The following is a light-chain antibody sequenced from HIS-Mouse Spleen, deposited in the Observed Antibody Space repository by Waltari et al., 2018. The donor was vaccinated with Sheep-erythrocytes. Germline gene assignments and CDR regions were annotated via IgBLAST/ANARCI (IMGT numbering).Light chain of an antibody. Sequence: QSVLTQPPSASGTPGQRVTSSCSGSSPHIGSNTVTWYQQLPGTAPKLLIYSNNQRPSGVPDRFSGSKSGTSASLAISGLQSEDEADYYCSSYAGSNNWVFGGGTKLTVL. V-gene: IGLV1-44*01. CDR1: SPHIGSNT. J-gene: IGLJ3*02. CDR3: SSYAGSNNWV. CDR2: SNN.